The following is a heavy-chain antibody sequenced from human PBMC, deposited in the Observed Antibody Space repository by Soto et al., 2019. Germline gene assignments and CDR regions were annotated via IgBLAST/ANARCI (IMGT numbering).Heavy chain of an antibody. CDR1: GGSISSGDYY. CDR3: ARDCIGAAARTRGCWFDP. J-gene: IGHJ5*02. Sequence: SETLSLTCTVSGGSISSGDYYWSWIRQPPGKGLEWIGYIYYSGSTYYNPSLKSRVTISVDTSKNQFSLKLSSVTAADTAVYYCARDCIGAAARTRGCWFDPWGQGTLVTVSS. D-gene: IGHD6-13*01. V-gene: IGHV4-30-4*01. CDR2: IYYSGST.